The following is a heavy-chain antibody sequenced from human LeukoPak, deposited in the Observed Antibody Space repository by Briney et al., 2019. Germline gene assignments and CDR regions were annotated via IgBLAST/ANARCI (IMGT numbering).Heavy chain of an antibody. CDR2: INHSGST. V-gene: IGHV4-34*01. Sequence: SDTLSLTCAVYGGSFSGYYWSWIRQPPGKGLEWIGEINHSGSTNYNPSLKSRVTISVDTSKNQFSLKLSSVTAADTAVYYCASMYGASDYWGQGTLVTVSS. D-gene: IGHD4-17*01. CDR1: GGSFSGYY. J-gene: IGHJ4*02. CDR3: ASMYGASDY.